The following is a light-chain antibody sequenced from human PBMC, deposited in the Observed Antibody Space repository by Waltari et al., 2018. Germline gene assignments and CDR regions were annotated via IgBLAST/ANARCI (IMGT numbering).Light chain of an antibody. Sequence: DIVMTQSPDSLAVSLGERATINCKSSQSVLYSSNNKNYLAWYQKKPGQPPKLLIYWASTRESGVPDRFSGSGSGTDFTLTISSLQAEDVAVYYCQHYYSPPYTFGQGTKLEIK. CDR1: QSVLYSSNNKNY. V-gene: IGKV4-1*01. J-gene: IGKJ2*01. CDR2: WAS. CDR3: QHYYSPPYT.